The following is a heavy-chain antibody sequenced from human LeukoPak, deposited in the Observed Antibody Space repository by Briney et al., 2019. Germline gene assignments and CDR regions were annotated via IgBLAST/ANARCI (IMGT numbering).Heavy chain of an antibody. V-gene: IGHV4-39*01. J-gene: IGHJ4*02. D-gene: IGHD1-26*01. CDR3: ARHKTLVDPFDY. Sequence: SETLSLTCTVSGGSISSSSYYWGWIRQPPGKGLEWIGSTYYTGSTYYNPSLKSRVTISVDTSKNQFSLKVTSVTAADTAVYYCARHKTLVDPFDYWGQGTLVTVSS. CDR1: GGSISSSSYY. CDR2: TYYTGST.